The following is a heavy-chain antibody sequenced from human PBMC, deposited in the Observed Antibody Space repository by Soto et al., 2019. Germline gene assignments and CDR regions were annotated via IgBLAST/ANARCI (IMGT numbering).Heavy chain of an antibody. V-gene: IGHV3-23*01. CDR2: ISGSGGST. CDR1: GFTFSSYA. J-gene: IGHJ6*02. CDR3: AKDFDYYYGMDV. Sequence: GSLRLSCAASGFTFSSYAMSWVRQAPGKGLEWVSAISGSGGSTYYADSVKGRFTISRDNSKNTLYLQMNSLRAEDTAVYYCAKDFDYYYGMDVWGQGTTVTVSS.